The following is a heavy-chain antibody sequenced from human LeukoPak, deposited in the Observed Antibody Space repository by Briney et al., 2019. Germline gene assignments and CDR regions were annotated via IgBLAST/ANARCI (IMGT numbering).Heavy chain of an antibody. J-gene: IGHJ4*02. CDR1: GFTFSSYA. CDR3: AKTVWFGESYYYFDY. D-gene: IGHD3-10*01. V-gene: IGHV3-23*01. Sequence: GGSLRLSCAASGFTFSSYAMSWVRQAPGKGLEWVSAISGSGGSTYYADSVKGRFTISRDNSKNTLYLQMNSLGAEDTAVYYCAKTVWFGESYYYFDYWGQGTLVTVSS. CDR2: ISGSGGST.